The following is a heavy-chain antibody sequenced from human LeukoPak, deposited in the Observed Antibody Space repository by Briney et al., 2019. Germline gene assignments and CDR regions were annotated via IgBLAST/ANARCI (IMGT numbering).Heavy chain of an antibody. D-gene: IGHD3-9*01. CDR2: LYYSGTS. V-gene: IGHV4-39*01. CDR1: GGSISSSNYY. CDR3: ARNPYYNTLTGFRGYWFDP. Sequence: SETLSLTCTVSGGSISSSNYYWGWIRQPPGKGLEWIGSLYYSGTSYHNPSLKSRVTISVDTSNNQFSLKLTSVTAADTAVYYCARNPYYNTLTGFRGYWFDPWGQGTLVTVSS. J-gene: IGHJ5*02.